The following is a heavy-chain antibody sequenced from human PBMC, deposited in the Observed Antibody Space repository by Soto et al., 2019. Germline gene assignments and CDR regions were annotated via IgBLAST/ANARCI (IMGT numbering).Heavy chain of an antibody. J-gene: IGHJ4*02. V-gene: IGHV1-46*01. CDR1: GYTFTSYY. CDR2: INPSGGST. CDR3: ARDRSPFYSSSWLTESRHPYYFDY. Sequence: ASVNLSCKASGYTFTSYYMHWVRQATGQGLEWMGIINPSGGSTSYAQKLQGWVTMTRDTSISTAYMELSRLRSDDTAVYYCARDRSPFYSSSWLTESRHPYYFDYWGQGTLVTVSS. D-gene: IGHD6-13*01.